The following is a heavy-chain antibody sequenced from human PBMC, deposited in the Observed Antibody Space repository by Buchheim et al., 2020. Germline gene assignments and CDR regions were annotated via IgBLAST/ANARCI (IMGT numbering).Heavy chain of an antibody. Sequence: QVQLVESGGGVVQPGRSLRLSCAASGFTFSSYAMHWVRQAPGKGLEWVAVISYDGSNKYYADSVKGRFTISRDNSKHTLYLQMNSLRAEDTAVYYCARVKGLLWFGESRRNYYYGMDVWGQGTT. CDR2: ISYDGSNK. CDR3: ARVKGLLWFGESRRNYYYGMDV. D-gene: IGHD3-10*01. J-gene: IGHJ6*02. CDR1: GFTFSSYA. V-gene: IGHV3-30*04.